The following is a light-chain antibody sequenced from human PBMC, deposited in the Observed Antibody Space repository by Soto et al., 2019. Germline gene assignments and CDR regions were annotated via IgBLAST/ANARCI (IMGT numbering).Light chain of an antibody. Sequence: DIQMTQSPSSLSASVGDRVTITCRASQSISSYLNWYQQKPGKAPKFLIYAASSLQSGVPSRFSGSGSGTDFTLTISSLQPEDFATYYCQKSYRTPLTFGPGTKVDIK. CDR2: AAS. CDR3: QKSYRTPLT. V-gene: IGKV1-39*01. CDR1: QSISSY. J-gene: IGKJ3*01.